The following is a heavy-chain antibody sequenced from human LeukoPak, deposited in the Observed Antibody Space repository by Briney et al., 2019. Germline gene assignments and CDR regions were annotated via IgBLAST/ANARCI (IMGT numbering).Heavy chain of an antibody. Sequence: SETLSLTCTVSVGSISGYFWSWVRQAPGTGLDWIGHIYYSGATNYNPSLRSRVTTSVDTSKNQFSLKLRSVTAADTAVYYCARAQYSGSCFDYWGQGALATVSS. CDR1: VGSISGYF. CDR3: ARAQYSGSCFDY. CDR2: IYYSGAT. D-gene: IGHD1-26*01. V-gene: IGHV4-59*13. J-gene: IGHJ4*02.